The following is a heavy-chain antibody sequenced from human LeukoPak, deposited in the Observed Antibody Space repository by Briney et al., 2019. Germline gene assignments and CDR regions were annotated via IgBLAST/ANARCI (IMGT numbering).Heavy chain of an antibody. D-gene: IGHD4-11*01. V-gene: IGHV3-49*04. CDR2: IRTKAYGGTT. CDR3: TRVLVRTTDYYFDY. Sequence: PGGSLRLSCAASGFTFSIYWMHWVRQAPGKGLEWVGFIRTKAYGGTTEYAASVKNKFTISRDDSKSIAYLQMNSLKTEDTAVYFCTRVLVRTTDYYFDYWGQGTLVTVSS. CDR1: GFTFSIYW. J-gene: IGHJ4*02.